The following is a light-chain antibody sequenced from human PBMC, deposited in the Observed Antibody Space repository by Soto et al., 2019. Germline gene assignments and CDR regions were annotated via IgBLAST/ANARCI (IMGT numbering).Light chain of an antibody. J-gene: IGLJ1*01. V-gene: IGLV2-14*01. CDR2: EVN. Sequence: QSVLTQPAALSVSPGQSITFSCTGTSSDIGVYNYVSWYQQHPGKAPKRMIYEVNNRPSGVSNRFSGSKSGNTASVTISGTQAEDEADYYCSSYTTSNTDVFGNGTKATVL. CDR3: SSYTTSNTDV. CDR1: SSDIGVYNY.